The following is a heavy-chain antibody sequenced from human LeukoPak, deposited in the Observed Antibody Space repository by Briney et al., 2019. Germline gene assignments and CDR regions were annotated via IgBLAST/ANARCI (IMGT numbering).Heavy chain of an antibody. J-gene: IGHJ6*03. Sequence: PGGSLRLSCAASGFTFDDYGMSWVRQAPGKGLEWVSGINWNGGSTGYADSVKGRFTISRDNAKNSLYLQVNSLRAEDTALYYCARIYGTYYYYYMDVWGKGTTVTVSS. D-gene: IGHD4-17*01. V-gene: IGHV3-20*04. CDR2: INWNGGST. CDR3: ARIYGTYYYYYMDV. CDR1: GFTFDDYG.